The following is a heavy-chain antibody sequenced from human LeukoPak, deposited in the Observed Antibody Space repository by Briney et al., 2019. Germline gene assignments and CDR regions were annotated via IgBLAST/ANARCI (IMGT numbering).Heavy chain of an antibody. V-gene: IGHV3-23*01. D-gene: IGHD3-3*01. CDR2: ISGSGGST. Sequence: GGSLRLSCAASGFTFSSYAMSWVRQAPGKGLEWVSAISGSGGSTYYADSVKGRFTIPRDNSKNTLHLQMNSLRAEDTAVYYCAKGITIFGVATYYFDYWGQGTLVTVSS. J-gene: IGHJ4*02. CDR3: AKGITIFGVATYYFDY. CDR1: GFTFSSYA.